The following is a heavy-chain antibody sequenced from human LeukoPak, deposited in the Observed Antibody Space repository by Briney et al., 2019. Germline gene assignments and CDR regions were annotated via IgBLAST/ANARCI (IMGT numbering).Heavy chain of an antibody. CDR1: GGSISSGSYY. CDR2: IYTSGGT. D-gene: IGHD3-22*01. CDR3: ARDLDESSGYSDY. V-gene: IGHV4-61*02. J-gene: IGHJ4*02. Sequence: SETLPLTCTVSGGSISSGSYYWSWIRQPAGKGLEWIGRIYTSGGTNYNPSLKSRVTISVDTSKNQFSLKVNSVTAADTAVYYCARDLDESSGYSDYWGQGTLVTVSS.